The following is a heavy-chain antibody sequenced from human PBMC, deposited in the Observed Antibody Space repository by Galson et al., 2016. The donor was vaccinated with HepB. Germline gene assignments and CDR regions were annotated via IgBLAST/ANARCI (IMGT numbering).Heavy chain of an antibody. CDR3: ASRSGSYYLRF. CDR2: VYSDGIT. Sequence: SLRLSCAAPGLSVKIMNWVRQTPGKGLEWVSVVYSDGITYYADSVKDRFTISSDSSKNTLYLQMNSLRAEDSAVYYCASRSGSYYLRFWGQGTVVTVSS. J-gene: IGHJ4*02. D-gene: IGHD1-26*01. V-gene: IGHV3-53*01. CDR1: GLSVKI.